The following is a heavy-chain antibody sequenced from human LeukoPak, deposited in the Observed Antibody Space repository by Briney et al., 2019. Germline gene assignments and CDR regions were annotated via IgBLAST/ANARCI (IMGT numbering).Heavy chain of an antibody. D-gene: IGHD5-12*01. Sequence: PSETLSLTCAVSGATISSSARWSWVRQLPGKGLGWIGEVYHGGSTNYNPSLKSRFTISLDNTNNHFSLRLSSVTAADTARYYCAIRGYSGYEAYLDYWGQETLVTVSS. J-gene: IGHJ4*02. V-gene: IGHV4-4*02. CDR2: VYHGGST. CDR3: AIRGYSGYEAYLDY. CDR1: GATISSSAR.